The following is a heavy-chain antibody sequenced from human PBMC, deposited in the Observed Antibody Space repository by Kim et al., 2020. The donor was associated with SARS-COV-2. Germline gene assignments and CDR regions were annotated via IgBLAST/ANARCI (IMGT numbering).Heavy chain of an antibody. Sequence: GGSLRLSCAASGFTFSSYWMSWVRQAPGKGLEWVANINQDGSEKYYVDSVKGRFTISRDNAKNSLYLQMNSLRAEDTAVYYCARDSVAGTAPHYYGMDVWGQGTTLTLSS. J-gene: IGHJ6*02. CDR2: INQDGSEK. V-gene: IGHV3-7*03. CDR3: ARDSVAGTAPHYYGMDV. D-gene: IGHD6-19*01. CDR1: GFTFSSYW.